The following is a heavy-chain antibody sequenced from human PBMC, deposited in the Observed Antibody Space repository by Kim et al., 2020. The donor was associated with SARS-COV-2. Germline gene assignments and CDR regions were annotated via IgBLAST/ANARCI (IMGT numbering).Heavy chain of an antibody. Sequence: ASVKVSCKASGYTFRNYGITWVRQAPGQGLEWMGWIGPYNGYTEYAQKFQGRVTMTTETYTSTAYMEFRSLRSDDTAVYYCAREVGYCTSEIYSNWFDPW. D-gene: IGHD2-2*03. CDR2: IGPYNGYT. J-gene: IGHJ5*02. CDR1: GYTFRNYG. CDR3: AREVGYCTSEIYSNWFDP. V-gene: IGHV1-18*01.